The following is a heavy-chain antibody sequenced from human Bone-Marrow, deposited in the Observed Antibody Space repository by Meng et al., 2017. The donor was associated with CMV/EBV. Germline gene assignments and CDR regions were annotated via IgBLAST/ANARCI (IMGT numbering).Heavy chain of an antibody. V-gene: IGHV1-69*05. CDR3: ARLLETDTAMADSPYAFDI. J-gene: IGHJ3*02. Sequence: SSVKVSCKVSGGTFNYYAINWVRQAPGQGLEWMGGIIPIFGTANYAQKFQGRVTITTDESTSTAYMELSSLRSEDTAVYYCARLLETDTAMADSPYAFDIWGQGTMVTVSS. CDR2: IIPIFGTA. CDR1: GGTFNYYA. D-gene: IGHD5-18*01.